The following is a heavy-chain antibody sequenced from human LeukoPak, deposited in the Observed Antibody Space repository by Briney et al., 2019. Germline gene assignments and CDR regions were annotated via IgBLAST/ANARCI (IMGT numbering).Heavy chain of an antibody. D-gene: IGHD3-3*01. V-gene: IGHV3-23*01. J-gene: IGHJ4*02. CDR1: GFTFSSYA. CDR3: AKVYDFWSGYDFDY. CDR2: ISGSGGST. Sequence: PGGSLRLSCAASGFTFSSYAMSWVRQAPGKGLEWVSAISGSGGSTYYADSVKGRFTISRDNSKSTLYLQMNSLRAEDTAVYYCAKVYDFWSGYDFDYWGQGTLVTASS.